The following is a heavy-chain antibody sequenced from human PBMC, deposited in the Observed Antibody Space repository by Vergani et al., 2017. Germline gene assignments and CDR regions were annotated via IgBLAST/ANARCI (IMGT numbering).Heavy chain of an antibody. J-gene: IGHJ4*02. CDR2: ISAYNGNT. V-gene: IGHV1-18*01. D-gene: IGHD3-10*01. Sequence: QVQLVQSGAEVKKPGASVKVSCKASGYTFTSYGISWVRQAPGQGLEWMGWISAYNGNTNYAQKLQGRVTMTTDTSTSTAYMELRSLRSDDTAVYYCARTLRTMVRGVIITPPGGYWGQGTLVTVSS. CDR1: GYTFTSYG. CDR3: ARTLRTMVRGVIITPPGGY.